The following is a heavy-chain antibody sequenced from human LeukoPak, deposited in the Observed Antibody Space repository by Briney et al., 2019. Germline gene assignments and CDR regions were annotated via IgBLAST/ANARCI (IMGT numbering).Heavy chain of an antibody. D-gene: IGHD4-23*01. CDR2: ISAYNGNT. Sequence: ASVKVSCKASGYTFTSYGISWVRQAPGQGLEWMGWISAYNGNTNYAQKLQGRVTMTTDTSTRSAYMELRSLRSVAAAQYYCYKDKKRPTVVTTRRLDYWGQGTLVTVSS. V-gene: IGHV1-18*01. J-gene: IGHJ4*02. CDR3: YKDKKRPTVVTTRRLDY. CDR1: GYTFTSYG.